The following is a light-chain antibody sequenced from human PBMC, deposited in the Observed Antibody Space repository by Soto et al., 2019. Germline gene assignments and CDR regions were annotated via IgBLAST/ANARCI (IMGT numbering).Light chain of an antibody. CDR2: ATS. V-gene: IGKV3-20*01. Sequence: EIVLTQSPGTLSLSPGERATLSCRASQSVSSIYLAWYQQKPGQAPRLLIFATSTRATGIAARFSGSGSGADFTLTISRLEPEDFAVYYCQQYGSSPITFGQGTRLEI. CDR1: QSVSSIY. CDR3: QQYGSSPIT. J-gene: IGKJ5*01.